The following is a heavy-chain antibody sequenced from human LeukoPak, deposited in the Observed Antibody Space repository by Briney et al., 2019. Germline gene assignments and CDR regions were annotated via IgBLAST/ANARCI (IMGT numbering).Heavy chain of an antibody. CDR1: GGSISSYH. CDR2: IYDTGST. Sequence: KASETLSLTCTVSGGSISSYHWSWIRQPPGKGLEWIGYIYDTGSTNYNPSLKSRVIISVDTSKNQFSLKLSSVTAADTAVYYCARGRVLPAAIGRICYFDYWGQGTRVTVSS. J-gene: IGHJ4*02. D-gene: IGHD2-2*02. V-gene: IGHV4-59*01. CDR3: ARGRVLPAAIGRICYFDY.